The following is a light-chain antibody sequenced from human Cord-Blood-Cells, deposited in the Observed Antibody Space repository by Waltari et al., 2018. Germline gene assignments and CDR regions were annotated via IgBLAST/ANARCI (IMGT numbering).Light chain of an antibody. CDR2: AAS. CDR1: QSISSY. Sequence: IQLTQSPSSLSASVGDRVTITCRASQSISSYLNWYQQKPVKAPKPRIYAASSLQSGVPSRFSGSGSGTEFTLSISSLQPEDFATYYCQQSYSTPLTFGGGTKVEIK. CDR3: QQSYSTPLT. J-gene: IGKJ4*01. V-gene: IGKV1-39*01.